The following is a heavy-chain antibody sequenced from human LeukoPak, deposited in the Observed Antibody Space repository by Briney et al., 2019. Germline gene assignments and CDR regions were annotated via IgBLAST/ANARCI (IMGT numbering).Heavy chain of an antibody. D-gene: IGHD2-2*01. CDR2: IKQDGSEK. CDR1: GFTFSSYW. J-gene: IGHJ4*02. CDR3: ARDSQDVVIPAAPGY. Sequence: PGGSLRLSCAASGFTFSSYWMSWVRQAPGKGLEWVANIKQDGSEKYYVDSVKGRFTISRDNAKNSLYLQMNSLRAEDTAVYYCARDSQDVVIPAAPGYCGQGTLVTVSS. V-gene: IGHV3-7*01.